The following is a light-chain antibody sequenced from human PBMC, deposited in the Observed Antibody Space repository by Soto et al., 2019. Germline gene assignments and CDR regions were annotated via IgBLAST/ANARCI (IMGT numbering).Light chain of an antibody. J-gene: IGKJ2*01. Sequence: EIVLTQSPGTLSLSPGERATLSCRASQSVSSSNLAWYQQSPGQAPRLLVYGASSRATGIPDRFSGSGSGTDFTLTISRLEPEDFAVYYCQQYGSAPPATFGQGTKLEIK. CDR1: QSVSSSN. CDR3: QQYGSAPPAT. CDR2: GAS. V-gene: IGKV3-20*01.